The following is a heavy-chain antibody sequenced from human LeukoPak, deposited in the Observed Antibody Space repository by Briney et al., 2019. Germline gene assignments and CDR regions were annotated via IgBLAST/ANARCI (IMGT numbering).Heavy chain of an antibody. D-gene: IGHD3-10*01. J-gene: IGHJ4*02. CDR3: ARDWGSGNSYYFDY. Sequence: PGGSLRLSCSASGFSFSSSAMHWVRQAPGKGLEYVSAISDDGASTYYTDSLKGRFTISRDNSKNTLYLQMNSLRAEDTAVYYCARDWGSGNSYYFDYWGQGTLVTVSS. V-gene: IGHV3-64*04. CDR1: GFSFSSSA. CDR2: ISDDGAST.